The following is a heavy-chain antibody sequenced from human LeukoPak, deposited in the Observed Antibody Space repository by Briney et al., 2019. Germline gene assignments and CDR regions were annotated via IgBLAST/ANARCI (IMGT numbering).Heavy chain of an antibody. Sequence: GASVKVSCKASGYTFTGYYMHWVRQAPGQGLEWMGWINPNSGGTYYAQKFQGRVTMTSDTSISTAYMELSRLRSGNTAVYYCARDLYGGTSATFDYWGQGTLVTVSS. CDR2: INPNSGGT. D-gene: IGHD4-23*01. J-gene: IGHJ4*02. V-gene: IGHV1-2*02. CDR1: GYTFTGYY. CDR3: ARDLYGGTSATFDY.